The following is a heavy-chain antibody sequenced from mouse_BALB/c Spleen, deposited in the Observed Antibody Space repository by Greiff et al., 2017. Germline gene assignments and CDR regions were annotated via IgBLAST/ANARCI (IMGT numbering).Heavy chain of an antibody. J-gene: IGHJ4*01. CDR1: GFNIKDTY. Sequence: VQLKDSGAELVKPGASVKLSCTASGFNIKDTYMHWVKQRPEQGLEWIGRIDPANGNTKYDPKFQGKATITADTSSNTAYLQLSSLTSEDTAVYYCALYGNYGYAMDYWGQGTSVTVSS. D-gene: IGHD2-1*01. V-gene: IGHV14-3*02. CDR2: IDPANGNT. CDR3: ALYGNYGYAMDY.